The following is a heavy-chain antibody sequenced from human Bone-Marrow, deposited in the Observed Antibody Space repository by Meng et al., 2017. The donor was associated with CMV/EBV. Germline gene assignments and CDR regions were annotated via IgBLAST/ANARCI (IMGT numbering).Heavy chain of an antibody. CDR2: ISSSGSTI. D-gene: IGHD3-3*01. CDR1: GFTFSSYS. CDR3: ARVRLRFLEWLSPDYYYGMDV. Sequence: GESLKISCAASGFTFSSYSMNWVRQAPGKGLEWVSYISSSGSTIYYADSMKGRFTISRDNAKNSLYLQMNSLRAEDTAVYYCARVRLRFLEWLSPDYYYGMDVWGQGTTVTVSS. V-gene: IGHV3-48*04. J-gene: IGHJ6*02.